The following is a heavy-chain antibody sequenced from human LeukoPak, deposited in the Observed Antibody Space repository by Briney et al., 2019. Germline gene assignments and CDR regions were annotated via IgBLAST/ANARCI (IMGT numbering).Heavy chain of an antibody. J-gene: IGHJ5*02. CDR2: ITSSSTYT. V-gene: IGHV3-21*01. CDR3: SGYNWFDP. CDR1: GFTFSDYT. Sequence: GGSLRLSCAASGFTFSDYTMNWIRQAPGKGLEWVSSITSSSTYTYYADSVKGRFTISRDDAENSLYLQMNSLRAEDTAVYYCSGYNWFDPWGQGTLVTVSS.